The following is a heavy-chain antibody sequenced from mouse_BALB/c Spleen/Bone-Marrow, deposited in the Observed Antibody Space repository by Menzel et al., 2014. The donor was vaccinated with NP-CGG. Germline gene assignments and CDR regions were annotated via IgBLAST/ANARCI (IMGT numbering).Heavy chain of an antibody. CDR2: IYPYNGGT. Sequence: EVQGVESGPELVKPGASVKISCKASGYTFTDYNMHWVKQSHGKSLDWIGYIYPYNGGTGYNQKFKSKATLTVDNSSSTAYMELRSLTSEDSAVYYCARGRAYGNYVWFAYWGQGTLVTVPA. CDR3: ARGRAYGNYVWFAY. D-gene: IGHD2-1*01. CDR1: GYTFTDYN. J-gene: IGHJ3*01. V-gene: IGHV1S29*02.